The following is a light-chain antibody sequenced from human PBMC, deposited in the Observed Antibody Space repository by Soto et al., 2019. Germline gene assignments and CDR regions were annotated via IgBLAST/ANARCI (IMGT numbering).Light chain of an antibody. CDR3: QQYHNYWT. V-gene: IGKV1-5*03. CDR1: QSISDS. CDR2: KAS. J-gene: IGKJ1*01. Sequence: DTQMTQSPSTLSASVGDRVTITFRASQSISDSLAWYLQKPGKAPKLLIYKASSLESGAPSRFSGSASGTEFTLTVRRLQPDDVATYYCQQYHNYWTFGQGTAVEVK.